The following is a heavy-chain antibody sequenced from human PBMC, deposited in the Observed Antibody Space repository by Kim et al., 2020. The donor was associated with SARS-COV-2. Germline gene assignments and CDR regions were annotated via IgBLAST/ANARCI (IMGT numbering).Heavy chain of an antibody. CDR3: AREMKLRYFDWLLAGSDAFDI. CDR2: IYYSGST. J-gene: IGHJ3*02. CDR1: GGSVSSGSYY. Sequence: SETLSLTCTVSGGSVSSGSYYWSWIRQPPGKGLEWIGYIYYSGSTNYNPSLKSRVTISVDTSKNQFSLKLSSVTAADTAVYYCAREMKLRYFDWLLAGSDAFDIWGQGTMVTVSS. D-gene: IGHD3-9*01. V-gene: IGHV4-61*01.